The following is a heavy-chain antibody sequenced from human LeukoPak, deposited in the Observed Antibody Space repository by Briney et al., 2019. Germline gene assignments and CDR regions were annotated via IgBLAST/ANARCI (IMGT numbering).Heavy chain of an antibody. CDR2: ISENGGST. CDR3: VSSSWFDP. V-gene: IGHV3-64D*09. CDR1: GFTFSSYA. J-gene: IGHJ5*02. D-gene: IGHD6-13*01. Sequence: PGGSLRLSCSDSGFTFSSYAMHWVRQAPGEGLQFVSAISENGGSTFYADSVRGRFTISRDNSKNTLYLQMNSLRAEDTAIYYCVSSSWFDPWGQGTLVTVSS.